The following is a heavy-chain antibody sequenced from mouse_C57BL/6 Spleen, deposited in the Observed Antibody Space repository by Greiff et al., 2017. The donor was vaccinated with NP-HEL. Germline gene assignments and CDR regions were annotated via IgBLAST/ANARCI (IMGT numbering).Heavy chain of an antibody. Sequence: QVQLQQSGAELVKPGASVKISCKASGYAFSSYWMNWVKQRPGKGLEWIGQIYPGDGDTNYNGKFKGKATLTADKSSSTAYMQLSSLTSEDSAVYFCARRNPPGTRAMDYWGQGTSVTVSS. CDR2: IYPGDGDT. CDR1: GYAFSSYW. D-gene: IGHD4-1*01. V-gene: IGHV1-80*01. CDR3: ARRNPPGTRAMDY. J-gene: IGHJ4*01.